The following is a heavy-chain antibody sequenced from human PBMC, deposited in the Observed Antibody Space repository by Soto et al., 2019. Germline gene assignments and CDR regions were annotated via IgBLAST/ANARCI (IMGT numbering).Heavy chain of an antibody. CDR3: AHRNSRMFAFDI. J-gene: IGHJ3*02. D-gene: IGHD3-10*02. V-gene: IGHV2-5*02. CDR2: IYWDDDK. Sequence: ESCPPLVNPTQTHSLTCPFASFSGITAGTRVGWIRQPPGKALDWIGIIYWDDDKSYSPSLNGRVTLIKDTSKNQVVLTMTNMDPVDTATYYCAHRNSRMFAFDIWGQGTLVTVSS. CDR1: SFSGITAGTR.